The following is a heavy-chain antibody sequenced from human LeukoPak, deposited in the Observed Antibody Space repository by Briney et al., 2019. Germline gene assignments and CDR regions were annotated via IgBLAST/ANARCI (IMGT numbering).Heavy chain of an antibody. CDR2: ISGSGGST. CDR1: GFTFSSYA. CDR3: AKYCSSTSCYLTIYYGMDV. J-gene: IGHJ6*02. Sequence: GGSLRLSCAASGFTFSSYAMSWVRQAPGKGLEWVSAISGSGGSTYYADSVKGRFTISRDNSKTTLYLQMNSLRAEDTAVYYCAKYCSSTSCYLTIYYGMDVWGQGTTVTVSS. D-gene: IGHD2-2*01. V-gene: IGHV3-23*01.